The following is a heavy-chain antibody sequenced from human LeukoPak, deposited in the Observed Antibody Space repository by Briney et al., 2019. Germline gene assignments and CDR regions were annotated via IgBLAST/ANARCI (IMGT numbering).Heavy chain of an antibody. D-gene: IGHD2-15*01. CDR1: GGTFSSYA. Sequence: SVTVSCKASGGTFSSYAISWVRQAPGQGLEWMGRIIPIFGTANYAQKFQGRVTITADKSTSTAYMELSSLRSEDTAVYYCARDALDWSGGSWRNWFDPWGQGTLVTVSS. V-gene: IGHV1-69*06. CDR2: IIPIFGTA. J-gene: IGHJ5*02. CDR3: ARDALDWSGGSWRNWFDP.